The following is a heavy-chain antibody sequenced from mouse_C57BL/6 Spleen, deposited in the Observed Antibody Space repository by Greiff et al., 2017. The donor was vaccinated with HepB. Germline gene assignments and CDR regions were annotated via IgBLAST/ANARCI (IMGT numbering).Heavy chain of an antibody. J-gene: IGHJ4*01. Sequence: VQLVESGPGLVAPSQSLSITCTVSGFSLTSYGVHWVRQPPGKGLEWLVVIWSDGSTTYNSALKSRLSIIKDNSKSQVFLKMNSLQTDDTAMYYCASSTVVATDYAMDYWGQGTSVTVSS. CDR1: GFSLTSYG. CDR2: IWSDGST. CDR3: ASSTVVATDYAMDY. D-gene: IGHD1-1*01. V-gene: IGHV2-6*03.